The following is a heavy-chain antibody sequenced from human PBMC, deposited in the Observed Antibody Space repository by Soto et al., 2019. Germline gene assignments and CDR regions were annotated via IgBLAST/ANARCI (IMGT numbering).Heavy chain of an antibody. J-gene: IGHJ4*02. CDR3: ARDMPYAAGSLAGCDY. V-gene: IGHV4-59*01. CDR2: IYHSGTT. Sequence: QVQLRESGPGLVKPSETLSLTCTVSGDSITGSYWSWIRQPPGKTLEWIGYIYHSGTTTYNPSLKTRVSISVYTSSNQFSLRLTSVIATNTAVYYCARDMPYAAGSLAGCDYWGQGILVTVSS. CDR1: GDSITGSY. D-gene: IGHD1-26*01.